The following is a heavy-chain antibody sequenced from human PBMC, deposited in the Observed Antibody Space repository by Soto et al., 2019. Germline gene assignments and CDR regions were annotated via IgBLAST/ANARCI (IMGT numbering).Heavy chain of an antibody. Sequence: SLLTLVPPTPPRPLSFSLSGFRLSNNEVGVGWIRQPPGKALEWLALIYWDDDKRYSPRLSNRLTVTKDTSKNQVVLTLTNMDAADTATYYCARLTDLYVVFGYWGQGTLVTGSS. V-gene: IGHV2-5*02. D-gene: IGHD3-16*01. CDR1: GFRLSNNEVG. CDR2: IYWDDDK. CDR3: ARLTDLYVVFGY. J-gene: IGHJ4*02.